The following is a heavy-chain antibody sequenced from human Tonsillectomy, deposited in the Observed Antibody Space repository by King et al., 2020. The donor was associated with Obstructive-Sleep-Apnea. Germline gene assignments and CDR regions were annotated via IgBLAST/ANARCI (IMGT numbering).Heavy chain of an antibody. V-gene: IGHV1-18*04. D-gene: IGHD3-22*01. CDR2: ISAYDGNT. Sequence: VQLVESGAEVKKPGASVTVSCKASGYTFTSYGISWVRQAPGQGLEWMGWISAYDGNTNYAQKFQGRVTVTTDTSTSTAYMELRSLRSDDTAVYYCARASSYDGSGYWDYWGQGTLVTVSS. CDR3: ARASSYDGSGYWDY. CDR1: GYTFTSYG. J-gene: IGHJ4*02.